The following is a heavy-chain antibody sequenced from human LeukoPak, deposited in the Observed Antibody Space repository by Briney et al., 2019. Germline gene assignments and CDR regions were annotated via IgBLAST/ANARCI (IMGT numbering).Heavy chain of an antibody. J-gene: IGHJ3*02. Sequence: GGSLRLSCAASGFTFRSYSMNWVRQAPGKGLEWVAVISYDGSNKYYADSVKGRFTISRDNSKNTLYLQMNSLRAEDTAVYYCARAITIFGVVIGDAFDIWGQGTMVTVSS. CDR1: GFTFRSYS. V-gene: IGHV3-30*03. D-gene: IGHD3-3*01. CDR3: ARAITIFGVVIGDAFDI. CDR2: ISYDGSNK.